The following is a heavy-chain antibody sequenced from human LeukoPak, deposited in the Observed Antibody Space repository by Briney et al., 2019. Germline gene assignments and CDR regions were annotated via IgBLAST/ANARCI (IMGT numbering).Heavy chain of an antibody. V-gene: IGHV1/OR15-1*04. J-gene: IGHJ4*02. D-gene: IGHD5-18*01. Sequence: ASVKVSCKASGYIFTDYYMHWVRQAPGQELGWMGRINPNSGGTNYAQKFQGRVTMTRDTSISTAYMELSRLRSDDTAMYFCARGDRRTLWAPLDYWGQGTLVTVSS. CDR3: ARGDRRTLWAPLDY. CDR1: GYIFTDYY. CDR2: INPNSGGT.